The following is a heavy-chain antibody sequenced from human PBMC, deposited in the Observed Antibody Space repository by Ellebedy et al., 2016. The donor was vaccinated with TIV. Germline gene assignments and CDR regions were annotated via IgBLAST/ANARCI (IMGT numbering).Heavy chain of an antibody. Sequence: AASVKVSCKASGGTCSSYASSWVRQAHGQGLEWMGRIIPILAIADYAQKFQGRVTITADKSTSTAYLELSSLRSEDTAVYYCAREVKSYPDSSGYYPLLYWGQGTLVTVSS. D-gene: IGHD3-22*01. J-gene: IGHJ4*02. CDR3: AREVKSYPDSSGYYPLLY. V-gene: IGHV1-69*04. CDR1: GGTCSSYA. CDR2: IIPILAIA.